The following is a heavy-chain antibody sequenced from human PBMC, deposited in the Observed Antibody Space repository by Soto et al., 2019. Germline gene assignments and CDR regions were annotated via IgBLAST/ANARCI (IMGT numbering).Heavy chain of an antibody. CDR3: AISQDRGGRTTFIY. Sequence: GGSLRLSCAVSGFTFDDNAMNWVRQAPEKGLEWVSGINWKSDIGYADSVKGRFTISRGNAENSLYLQMNSLRAEDTALYYCAISQDRGGRTTFIYWGQGTQVTVSS. V-gene: IGHV3-9*01. CDR2: INWKSDI. D-gene: IGHD3-16*01. CDR1: GFTFDDNA. J-gene: IGHJ4*02.